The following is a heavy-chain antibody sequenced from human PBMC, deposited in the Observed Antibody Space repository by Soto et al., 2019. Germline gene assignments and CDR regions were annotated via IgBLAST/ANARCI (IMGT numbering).Heavy chain of an antibody. CDR3: ARGGSTAMVPGDYYYRMDV. Sequence: ASVKVSCKASGGTFSSYAISWVRQAPGQGLEWMGGIIPIFGTANYAQKFQGRVTITADESTSTAYMELRSLRSEDTAVYYCARGGSTAMVPGDYYYRMDVWGQGTKVTVYS. CDR1: GGTFSSYA. J-gene: IGHJ6*02. V-gene: IGHV1-69*13. CDR2: IIPIFGTA. D-gene: IGHD5-18*01.